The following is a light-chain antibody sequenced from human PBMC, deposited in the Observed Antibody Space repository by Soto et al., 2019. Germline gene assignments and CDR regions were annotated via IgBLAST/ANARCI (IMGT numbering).Light chain of an antibody. CDR2: GAS. J-gene: IGKJ1*01. CDR3: QQDGSSPWT. V-gene: IGKV3-20*01. Sequence: EIVLTQSPGTLSLSPGERATPSCRASQSVSSSYLAWYQQKPGQAPRLLIYGASSRATGIPDRFSGSGSGTDFTLTISRLEPEDFAVYYCQQDGSSPWTFGQGTKVDIK. CDR1: QSVSSSY.